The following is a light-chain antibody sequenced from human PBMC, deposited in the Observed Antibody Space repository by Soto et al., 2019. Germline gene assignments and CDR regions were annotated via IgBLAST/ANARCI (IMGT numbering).Light chain of an antibody. V-gene: IGKV3-15*01. Sequence: EIVMTQSPATLSVSPGERGTLSCRASQNVNSNLAWYHQKPGQAPRLLIYDASTRATGIPARFSGSGSGTEFTLTISSLQSEDFAVYYCQQYHNWLTFGGGTNVEIK. CDR3: QQYHNWLT. CDR2: DAS. J-gene: IGKJ4*01. CDR1: QNVNSN.